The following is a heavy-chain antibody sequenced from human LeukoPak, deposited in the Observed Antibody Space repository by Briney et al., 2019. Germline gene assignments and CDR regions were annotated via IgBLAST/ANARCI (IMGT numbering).Heavy chain of an antibody. Sequence: PGRSLRLSCAASGFTFSSYGMHWVRQAPGKGLEWVAVIWYDGSNEYYADSVKGRFTISRDNSKNTLYLQMNSLRADDTAVYYCARDNWANWGQGTLVTVSS. CDR2: IWYDGSNE. J-gene: IGHJ4*02. D-gene: IGHD3-16*01. CDR3: ARDNWAN. CDR1: GFTFSSYG. V-gene: IGHV3-33*08.